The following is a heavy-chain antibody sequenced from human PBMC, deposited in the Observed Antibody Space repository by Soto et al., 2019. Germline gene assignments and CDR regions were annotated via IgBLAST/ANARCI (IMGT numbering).Heavy chain of an antibody. CDR2: ISGSGGST. V-gene: IGHV3-23*01. CDR1: GFTFSSYA. CDR3: AKRLNSRNYYYYYYMDV. Sequence: GGSLRLSCAASGFTFSSYAMSWVRQAPGKGLEWVSAISGSGGSTYYADSVKGRFTISRDNSKNTLYLQMNSLRAEDTAVYYCAKRLNSRNYYYYYYMDVWGKGTTVTVSS. J-gene: IGHJ6*03. D-gene: IGHD2-21*01.